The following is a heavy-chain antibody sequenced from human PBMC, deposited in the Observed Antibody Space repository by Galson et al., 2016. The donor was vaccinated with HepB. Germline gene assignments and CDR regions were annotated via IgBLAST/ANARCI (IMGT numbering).Heavy chain of an antibody. J-gene: IGHJ4*02. V-gene: IGHV2-5*01. CDR3: ARFGTEITPGGPFDS. CDR2: IFWNDDK. CDR1: GFSLSTSGVG. Sequence: PALVKPTQTLTLTCTFSGFSLSTSGVGVGWIRQPPGRALEWLALIFWNDDKRYSPSLKSRLTITKDTSNNHVVLTVTNIDPVDTAKYSCARFGTEITPGGPFDSWGQGTLVTVSS. D-gene: IGHD4-23*01.